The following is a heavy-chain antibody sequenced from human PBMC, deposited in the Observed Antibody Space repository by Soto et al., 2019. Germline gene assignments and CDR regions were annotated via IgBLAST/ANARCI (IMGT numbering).Heavy chain of an antibody. V-gene: IGHV3-7*01. Sequence: PGGSLRLSCAASGFTFSASWMTWVRQAPGKGLEWVATIKEDGSDKYYVDSVNGRFTISRDNAKNSLYMQMNSLRTEDTAVYYCARRISVDYWGQGTLVTVS. CDR1: GFTFSASW. CDR2: IKEDGSDK. CDR3: ARRISVDY. J-gene: IGHJ4*02.